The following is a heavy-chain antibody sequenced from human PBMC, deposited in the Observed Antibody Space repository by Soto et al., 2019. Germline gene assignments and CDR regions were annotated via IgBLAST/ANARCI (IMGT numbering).Heavy chain of an antibody. CDR3: ATGPGGIGEFSLDY. D-gene: IGHD3-10*01. CDR1: GGSINTYY. J-gene: IGHJ4*01. CDR2: ICSGGST. V-gene: IGHV4-4*07. Sequence: QVQLQEWGPGLVKPSETLSLTCTVSGGSINTYYWSWIRQAGGKELEWIGRICSGGSTNYNPYLMSRVSGSVDMSKNQFTLKLSSVTAANTGVYYCATGPGGIGEFSLDYWGHGTLVTVSS.